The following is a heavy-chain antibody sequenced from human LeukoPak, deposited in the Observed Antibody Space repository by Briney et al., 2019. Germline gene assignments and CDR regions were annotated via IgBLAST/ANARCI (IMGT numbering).Heavy chain of an antibody. Sequence: GGSLRLSCTASGFTFSSHWMTWVRQHPGKGLEWVANIKEDGSVKYYVDSVKGRFTISRDNIKNVLYLQMNSLRADDTAVYFLARGGGGDYWGQGTLVTVSS. CDR1: GFTFSSHW. D-gene: IGHD3-16*01. CDR2: IKEDGSVK. J-gene: IGHJ4*02. CDR3: ARGGGGDY. V-gene: IGHV3-7*03.